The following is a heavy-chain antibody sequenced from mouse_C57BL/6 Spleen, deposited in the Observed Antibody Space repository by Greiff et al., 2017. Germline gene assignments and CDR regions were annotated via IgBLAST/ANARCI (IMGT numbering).Heavy chain of an antibody. J-gene: IGHJ1*03. CDR2: ISYDGSN. CDR3: ARGDGPHWYFDV. CDR1: GYSITSGYY. Sequence: ESGPGLVKPSQSLSLTCSVTGYSITSGYYWNWIRQFPGNKLEWMGYISYDGSNNYNPSLKNRISITRDTSKNQFFLKLNSVTTEDTATYYCARGDGPHWYFDVWGTGTTVTVSS. D-gene: IGHD2-3*01. V-gene: IGHV3-6*01.